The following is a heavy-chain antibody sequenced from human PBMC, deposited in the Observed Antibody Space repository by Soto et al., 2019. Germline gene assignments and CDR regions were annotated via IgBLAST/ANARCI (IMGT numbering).Heavy chain of an antibody. CDR1: GWYFSGYY. J-gene: IGHJ1*01. CDR2: INHSGIT. D-gene: IGHD3-16*02. V-gene: IGHV4-34*01. Sequence: SETLSLTCAVYGWYFSGYYWSWLRPPPGKGLEWIGEINHSGITNYSPSLRSRVTISVDTSKNEFSLKLNSVTAADTAVYYCARGLTMGALPSHFHHWGQGTRVTVSS. CDR3: ARGLTMGALPSHFHH.